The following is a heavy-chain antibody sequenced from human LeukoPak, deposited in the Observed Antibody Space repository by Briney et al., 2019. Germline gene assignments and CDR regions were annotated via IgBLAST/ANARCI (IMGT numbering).Heavy chain of an antibody. J-gene: IGHJ5*02. CDR1: GFTFSTYS. V-gene: IGHV3-48*01. CDR3: ARGDTFDDYCSSTRCYGGFDP. CDR2: ISSRSSTI. Sequence: GGSLRLSCAASGFTFSTYSMNWVRQGPGKGLEWVSYISSRSSTIYYADAVKGRFTISRDNAKNSLYLQMNSLRAEDTAVYYCARGDTFDDYCSSTRCYGGFDPWGQGTLVTVSS. D-gene: IGHD2-2*01.